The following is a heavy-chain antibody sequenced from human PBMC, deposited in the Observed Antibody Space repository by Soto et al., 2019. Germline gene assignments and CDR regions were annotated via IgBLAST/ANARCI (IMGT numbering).Heavy chain of an antibody. V-gene: IGHV3-48*03. CDR1: GFTFSSYE. J-gene: IGHJ4*02. CDR3: ARGQYSSGGGYFDY. CDR2: ISSSGSTI. Sequence: EVQLVESGGGLVQPGGSLRLSCAASGFTFSSYEMNWVRQAPGKGLEWVSYISSSGSTIYYADSVKGRFTISRDNAKNSVYRQMISLRAEDTAVYYCARGQYSSGGGYFDYWGQETLVTVSS. D-gene: IGHD6-19*01.